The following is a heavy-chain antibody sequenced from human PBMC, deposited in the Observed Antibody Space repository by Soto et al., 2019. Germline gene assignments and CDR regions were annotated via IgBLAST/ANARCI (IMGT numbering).Heavy chain of an antibody. CDR3: ARPYGSGSYYYYYGMDV. V-gene: IGHV1-69*13. J-gene: IGHJ6*02. CDR2: IIPIFGTA. D-gene: IGHD3-10*01. CDR1: GGTFSSYA. Sequence: SVKVSCKASGGTFSSYAISWVRQAPGQGLEWMGGIIPIFGTANYAQKFQGRVTITADESTSTTYMELSSLRSEDTAVYYCARPYGSGSYYYYYGMDVWGQGTTVTVSS.